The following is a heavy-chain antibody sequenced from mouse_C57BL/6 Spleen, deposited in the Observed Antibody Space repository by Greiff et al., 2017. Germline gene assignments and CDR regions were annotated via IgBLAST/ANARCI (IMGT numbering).Heavy chain of an antibody. CDR1: GFTFTDYY. J-gene: IGHJ2*01. CDR2: IRNKANGYTT. D-gene: IGHD1-1*01. V-gene: IGHV7-3*01. CDR3: ARYIVVSGFDY. Sequence: EVNVVESGGGLVQPGGSLSLSCAASGFTFTDYYMSWVRQPPGKALEWLGFIRNKANGYTTEYSASVKGRFTISRDNSQSILYLQMNALRAEDSATYYCARYIVVSGFDYWGQGTTLTVSS.